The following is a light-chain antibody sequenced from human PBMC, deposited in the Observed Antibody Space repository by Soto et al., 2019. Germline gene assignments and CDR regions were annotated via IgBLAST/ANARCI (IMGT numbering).Light chain of an antibody. V-gene: IGKV3-11*01. CDR3: QQRSNWPPT. CDR1: QSVGSY. J-gene: IGKJ4*01. CDR2: DAS. Sequence: EIVLTQSPATLSLSPGEGATLSCRASQSVGSYLAWYQQKPVQAPRLLIYDASNRATGLPARFSGSGSGTDFTLTISSLEPEDFAVYYCQQRSNWPPTFGGGTKVEIK.